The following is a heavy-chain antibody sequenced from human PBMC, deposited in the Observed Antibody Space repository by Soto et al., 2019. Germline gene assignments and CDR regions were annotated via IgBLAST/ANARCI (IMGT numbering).Heavy chain of an antibody. V-gene: IGHV1-18*01. CDR3: ASNIYDDSSGYYFDY. CDR1: GYTFTSYG. J-gene: IGHJ4*02. CDR2: ISAYNGNT. D-gene: IGHD3-22*01. Sequence: ASVKVSCKASGYTFTSYGISWVRQAPGQGLEWMGWISAYNGNTNYAQKLQGRVTMTTDTSTSKAYIELRSLRSDDTAVYYCASNIYDDSSGYYFDYWGQGTLVTVSS.